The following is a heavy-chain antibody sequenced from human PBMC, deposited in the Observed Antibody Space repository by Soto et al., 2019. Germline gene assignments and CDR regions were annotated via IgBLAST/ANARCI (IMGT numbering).Heavy chain of an antibody. CDR2: IYYSGST. J-gene: IGHJ5*02. Sequence: SETLSLTCTVSGGSISSGDYYWSWIRQPPGKGLEWIGYIYYSGSTYYNPSLKSRVTISVDTSKNQFSLKLSSVTAADTAVYYCAGYCSSTSCYTINWFDPWGQGTLVTV. CDR3: AGYCSSTSCYTINWFDP. CDR1: GGSISSGDYY. D-gene: IGHD2-2*02. V-gene: IGHV4-30-4*01.